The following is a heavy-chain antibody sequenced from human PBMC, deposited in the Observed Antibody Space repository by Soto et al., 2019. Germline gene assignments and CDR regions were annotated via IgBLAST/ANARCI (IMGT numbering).Heavy chain of an antibody. J-gene: IGHJ6*02. Sequence: SETLSLTCAVYGGSFSGYYWSWIRQPPGKGLEWIGEINHSGGTNYNPSLKSRVTISVDTSKNQFSLKLSSVTAADTAVYYCARGPRSGTARGAARDYYSYYGTDVWGQGTTVTVSS. D-gene: IGHD3-10*01. CDR1: GGSFSGYY. V-gene: IGHV4-34*01. CDR3: ARGPRSGTARGAARDYYSYYGTDV. CDR2: INHSGGT.